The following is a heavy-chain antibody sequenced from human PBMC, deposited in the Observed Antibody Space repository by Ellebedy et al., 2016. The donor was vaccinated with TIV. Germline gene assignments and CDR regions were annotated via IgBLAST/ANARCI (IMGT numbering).Heavy chain of an antibody. D-gene: IGHD4-17*01. V-gene: IGHV3-53*01. CDR2: IYSGGSA. CDR1: GFTVSSNY. Sequence: GESLKISCAASGFTVSSNYMSWVRQAPGKGLEWVSVIYSGGSAYYADSVKGRFTISRDNSKNTLYLQMNSLRAEDTAVYYCVRDTTVTYYYGMDVWGQGTTVTVSS. J-gene: IGHJ6*02. CDR3: VRDTTVTYYYGMDV.